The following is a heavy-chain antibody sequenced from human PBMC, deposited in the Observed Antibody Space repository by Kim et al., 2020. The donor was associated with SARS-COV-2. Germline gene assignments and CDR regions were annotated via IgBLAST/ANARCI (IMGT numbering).Heavy chain of an antibody. J-gene: IGHJ4*02. CDR2: IYYSGST. V-gene: IGHV4-31*03. Sequence: SETLSLTCTVSGGSISSGGYYWSWIRQHPGKGLEWIGYIYYSGSTYYNPSLKSRVTISVDTSKNQFSLKLSSVTAADTAVYYCARDPGNYVGTRPTPHYFDYWGQGTLVTVSS. CDR1: GGSISSGGYY. D-gene: IGHD1-26*01. CDR3: ARDPGNYVGTRPTPHYFDY.